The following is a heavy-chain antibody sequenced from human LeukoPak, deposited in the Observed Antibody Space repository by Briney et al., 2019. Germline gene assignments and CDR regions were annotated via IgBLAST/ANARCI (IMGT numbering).Heavy chain of an antibody. Sequence: GRSLRLSCAASGFTFSSYGMHWVRQAPGKGLEWVAVISYDGSNKYYADSVKGRFTISRDNSKNTLYLQMNSLRAEDTAVYYCARDALYYDYVWGSYRPFDYWGQGTLVTVSS. CDR2: ISYDGSNK. CDR3: ARDALYYDYVWGSYRPFDY. J-gene: IGHJ4*02. D-gene: IGHD3-16*02. V-gene: IGHV3-30*03. CDR1: GFTFSSYG.